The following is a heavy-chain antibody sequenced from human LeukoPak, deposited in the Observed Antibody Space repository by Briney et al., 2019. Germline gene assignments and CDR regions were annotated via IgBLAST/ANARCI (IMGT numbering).Heavy chain of an antibody. CDR2: ISAYNGNT. J-gene: IGHJ4*02. CDR3: ASGFMVRGVITIDY. CDR1: GYTFTSHG. D-gene: IGHD3-10*01. V-gene: IGHV1-18*01. Sequence: ASVKVSCKASGYTFTSHGISWVRQAPGQGLEWMGWISAYNGNTNYAQKLQGRVTMTTDTSTSTAYMELRSLRSDDTAVYYCASGFMVRGVITIDYWGQGTLVTVSS.